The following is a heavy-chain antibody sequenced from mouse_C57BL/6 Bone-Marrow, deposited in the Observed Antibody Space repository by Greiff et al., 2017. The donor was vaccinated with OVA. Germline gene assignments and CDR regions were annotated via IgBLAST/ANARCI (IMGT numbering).Heavy chain of an antibody. Sequence: QVQLQQPGAELVMPGASVKLSCKASGYTFTSYWMHWVKQRPGQGLEWIGEIDPSDSYTNYNQKFKGKSTLTVDKSSSTAYMQLSSLTSEDSAVYYGAREYGSSSAWFAYWGQGTLVTVSA. D-gene: IGHD1-1*01. CDR1: GYTFTSYW. CDR2: IDPSDSYT. CDR3: AREYGSSSAWFAY. J-gene: IGHJ3*01. V-gene: IGHV1-69*01.